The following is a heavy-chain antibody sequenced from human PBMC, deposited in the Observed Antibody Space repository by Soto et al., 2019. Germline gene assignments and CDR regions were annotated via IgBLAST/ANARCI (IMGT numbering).Heavy chain of an antibody. CDR1: GFTFSSYA. CDR2: ISGSGGST. V-gene: IGHV3-23*01. D-gene: IGHD6-13*01. CDR3: AKDSRGGRIAAAGTRLDAFDI. J-gene: IGHJ3*02. Sequence: GGSLRLSCAASGFTFSSYAMSWVRQAPGKGLEWVSAISGSGGSTYYADSVKGRFTISRDNSKNTLYLQMNSLRAEDTAVYYCAKDSRGGRIAAAGTRLDAFDIWGQGTMVTVSS.